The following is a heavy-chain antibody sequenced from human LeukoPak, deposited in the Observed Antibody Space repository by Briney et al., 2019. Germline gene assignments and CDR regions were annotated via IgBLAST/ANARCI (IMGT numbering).Heavy chain of an antibody. CDR1: GGSISSYY. Sequence: KPSETLSLTCTVSGGSISSYYWSWIRQPPGRGLEWIGYIYYSGSTNYNPSLKSRVTISVDTSKNQFSLKLSSVTAADTAVYYCARGQYCSGGSCYLGPEYFQHWGQGTLVTVSS. CDR2: IYYSGST. J-gene: IGHJ1*01. V-gene: IGHV4-59*01. CDR3: ARGQYCSGGSCYLGPEYFQH. D-gene: IGHD2-15*01.